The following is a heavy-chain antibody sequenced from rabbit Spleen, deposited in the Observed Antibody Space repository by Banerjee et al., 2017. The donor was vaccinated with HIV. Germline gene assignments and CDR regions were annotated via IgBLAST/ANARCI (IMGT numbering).Heavy chain of an antibody. CDR2: IDPVFGIT. Sequence: QEQLEESAGGLVQPGGSLKLSCKASGFTLSSYYMNWVRQAPGKGLEWIGYIDPVFGITYYANWVNGRFSISRTSSTTVTLRMTSLTAADMATYFCARDLVGVIGWNFYLWGPGTLVTVS. V-gene: IGHV1S45*01. CDR3: ARDLVGVIGWNFYL. J-gene: IGHJ4*01. D-gene: IGHD1-1*01. CDR1: GFTLSSYYM.